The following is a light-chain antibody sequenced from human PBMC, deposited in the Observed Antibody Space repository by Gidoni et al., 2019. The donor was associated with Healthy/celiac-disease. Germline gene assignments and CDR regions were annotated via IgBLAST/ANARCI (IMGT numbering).Light chain of an antibody. CDR2: DAS. CDR3: QQFNSYPVT. Sequence: AIQLTQSPSSLSASVGDRVTITCRASQGISSALAWYQQKPGKAPKLLIYDASSLESGVPSRFIGSGSGKDFTLNISSLQPEDFATYYCQQFNSYPVTFGQGTKLESK. V-gene: IGKV1-13*02. CDR1: QGISSA. J-gene: IGKJ2*01.